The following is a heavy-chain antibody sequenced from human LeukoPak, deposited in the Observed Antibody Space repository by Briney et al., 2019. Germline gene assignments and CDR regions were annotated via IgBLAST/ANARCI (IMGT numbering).Heavy chain of an antibody. D-gene: IGHD2-15*01. CDR2: ISAYNDNT. J-gene: IGHJ1*01. Sequence: GASVKVSCKASGYTFTNYGISWVRQAPGQGLEWMGWISAYNDNTNYAQKLLGRVTMTTDTSTSTAYMELRSLRSDDTAVYYCARAQSVVAATSEYFHHWGQGTLVTVSS. CDR3: ARAQSVVAATSEYFHH. CDR1: GYTFTNYG. V-gene: IGHV1-18*01.